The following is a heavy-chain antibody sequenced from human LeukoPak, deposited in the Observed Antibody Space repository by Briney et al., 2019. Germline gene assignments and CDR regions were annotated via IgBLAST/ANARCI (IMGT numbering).Heavy chain of an antibody. CDR1: GASISSYY. CDR2: IYYSGST. D-gene: IGHD2-15*01. Sequence: PSETLSLTCTVSGASISSYYWSWIRQPPGKGLEWIGNIYYSGSTNYNPSLKSRVTISVDTSKNQFSLKLSSVTAADTAVYYCARQSTRYCSGGSCYSNSAFDIWGQGTMVTVSS. CDR3: ARQSTRYCSGGSCYSNSAFDI. J-gene: IGHJ3*02. V-gene: IGHV4-59*08.